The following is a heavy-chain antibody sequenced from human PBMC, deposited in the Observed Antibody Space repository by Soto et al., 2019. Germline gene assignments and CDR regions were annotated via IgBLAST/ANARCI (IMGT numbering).Heavy chain of an antibody. D-gene: IGHD3-3*01. CDR1: GFNFSRYW. J-gene: IGHJ4*02. CDR2: INSDGSRT. Sequence: GGSLRLSCSASGFNFSRYWTHWVRQVPGRGLMWVSHINSDGSRTTYADSVKGRFTISRDNAKNTLYLQMNSLRAEDTAVYYCAGHLEWLSYDYWGQGTLVTVSS. V-gene: IGHV3-74*01. CDR3: AGHLEWLSYDY.